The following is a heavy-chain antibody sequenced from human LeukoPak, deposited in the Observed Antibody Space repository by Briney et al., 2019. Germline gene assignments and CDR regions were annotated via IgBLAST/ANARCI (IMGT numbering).Heavy chain of an antibody. J-gene: IGHJ4*02. D-gene: IGHD5-24*01. CDR2: INRSGST. CDR3: ARSRLHPIIFDY. V-gene: IGHV4-34*01. Sequence: SETLTLTCAVSGVSFSGYYWSWIRQPPGKGLEWIGAINRSGSTNYNPYLKSRVTISVDTSKTQFSLKLSSVTAADTAVYYCARSRLHPIIFDYWGQGTLVTVSS. CDR1: GVSFSGYY.